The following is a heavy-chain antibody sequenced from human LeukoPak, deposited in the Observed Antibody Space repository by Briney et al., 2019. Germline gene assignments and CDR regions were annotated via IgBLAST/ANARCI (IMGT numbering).Heavy chain of an antibody. Sequence: AGSRRLSCAASGFTFSTNAISWVRQAPGKGLEWVSAISGTGAVTYYAESVKGRFTISRDNSKNTVYLHMNSLKVEDTAVYYCARGLTTTGFDSWGQGTLVTVSS. CDR2: ISGTGAVT. CDR3: ARGLTTTGFDS. D-gene: IGHD4-17*01. V-gene: IGHV3-23*01. J-gene: IGHJ5*01. CDR1: GFTFSTNA.